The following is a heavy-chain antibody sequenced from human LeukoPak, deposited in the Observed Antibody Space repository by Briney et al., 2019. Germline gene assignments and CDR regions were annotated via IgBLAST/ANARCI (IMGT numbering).Heavy chain of an antibody. Sequence: ASVKVSCKASGYTFTGYYMHWVRQAPGQGLEWMGWINPNSGGTNYAQKFQGRVTMTRDTSISTAYMELSRLRSDDTAVYYCARALGSSEPYYYYYRGVWNKATTVNV. CDR1: GYTFTGYY. CDR2: INPNSGGT. V-gene: IGHV1-2*02. J-gene: IGHJ6*03. CDR3: ARALGSSEPYYYYYRGV. D-gene: IGHD3-10*01.